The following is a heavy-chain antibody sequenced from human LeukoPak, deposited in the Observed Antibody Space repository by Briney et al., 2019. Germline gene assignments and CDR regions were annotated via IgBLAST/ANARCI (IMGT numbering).Heavy chain of an antibody. J-gene: IGHJ5*02. Sequence: PGGSLRLSCTASGSTFSSYAMSWVRQAPGKGPEYVSTISAGGGSTFYADSMKGRSAISRDNSRNTVYLQMNSLRVEDTAVYYCARGGGFDAWGQGTLVTVSS. CDR2: ISAGGGST. V-gene: IGHV3-23*01. CDR3: ARGGGFDA. CDR1: GSTFSSYA. D-gene: IGHD2-15*01.